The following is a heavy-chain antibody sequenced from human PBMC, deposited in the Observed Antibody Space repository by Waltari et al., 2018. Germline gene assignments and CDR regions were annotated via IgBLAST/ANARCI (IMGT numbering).Heavy chain of an antibody. D-gene: IGHD3-22*01. CDR1: GSPFSSCP. Sequence: EVQLLECGGGLVRPGGSLTHSCATSGSPFSSCPMHWVRQAPGKGLQWVSGISGSGGGTFYVDSVKGRFTISRDNSKNTLYLQMNSLRAEDTALYYCAADLGSGGYYLVHFDYWGQGTLVTVSS. CDR3: AADLGSGGYYLVHFDY. CDR2: ISGSGGGT. J-gene: IGHJ4*02. V-gene: IGHV3-23*01.